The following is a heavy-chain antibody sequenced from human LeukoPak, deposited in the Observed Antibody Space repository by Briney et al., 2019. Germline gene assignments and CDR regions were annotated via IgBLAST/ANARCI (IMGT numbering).Heavy chain of an antibody. V-gene: IGHV1-69*05. Sequence: ASVKVSCKASGGTFSSYAIRWVPQAPGQGLEERGSILPIFGTENYAQKFQGRVTITTDESTSTAYMELSSLRSEDTAVYYCARDRTGYCSGGSCLPSLGYFDYWGQGTLVTVSS. CDR1: GGTFSSYA. CDR2: ILPIFGTE. D-gene: IGHD2-15*01. CDR3: ARDRTGYCSGGSCLPSLGYFDY. J-gene: IGHJ4*02.